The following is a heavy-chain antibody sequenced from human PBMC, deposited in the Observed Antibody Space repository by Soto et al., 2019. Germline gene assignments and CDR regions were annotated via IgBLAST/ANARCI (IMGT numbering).Heavy chain of an antibody. CDR3: AKDSSSSWWGDYYYAMDV. D-gene: IGHD6-13*01. V-gene: IGHV3-30*18. CDR1: GFTFSSYG. CDR2: ISYDGSNK. Sequence: PGGSLRLSCAASGFTFSSYGMHWVRQAPGKGLEWVAVISYDGSNKYYADSVKGRFTISRDNSKNTLYLQMNSLRAEDTAVYYCAKDSSSSWWGDYYYAMDVWGQVPTVTVSS. J-gene: IGHJ6*02.